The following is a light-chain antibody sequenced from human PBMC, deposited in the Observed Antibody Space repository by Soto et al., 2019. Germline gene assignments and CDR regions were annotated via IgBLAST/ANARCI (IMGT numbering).Light chain of an antibody. CDR1: QSISSY. V-gene: IGKV1-39*01. Sequence: IQMTQSPSSLSASVGDRVTITCRASQSISSYLNWYQQKPGKAPKLLIYAASSLQSGVPSRFSGSGSGTDFTLTISSLQSEDSAVYYCQQYNNWPITFGQGTRLEI. CDR3: QQYNNWPIT. CDR2: AAS. J-gene: IGKJ5*01.